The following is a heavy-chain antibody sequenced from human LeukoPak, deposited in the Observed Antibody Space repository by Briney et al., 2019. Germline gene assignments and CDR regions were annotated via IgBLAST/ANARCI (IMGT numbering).Heavy chain of an antibody. CDR1: GGSISSNSYY. CDR2: IYYSGST. J-gene: IGHJ3*02. CDR3: ARAHGYYWGLGAFDI. Sequence: PSETLSLTCAVSGGSISSNSYYWGWIRQPPGKGLEWIGSIYYSGSTYYNPSLKSRVTISVDTSKNQFSLKLSSATAADTAVYYCARAHGYYWGLGAFDIWGQGTMVTVSS. D-gene: IGHD3-22*01. V-gene: IGHV4-39*07.